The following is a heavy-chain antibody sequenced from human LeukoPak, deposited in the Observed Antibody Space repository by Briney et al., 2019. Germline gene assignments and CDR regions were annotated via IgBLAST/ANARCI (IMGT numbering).Heavy chain of an antibody. CDR3: ARDGWSRGWNWFDP. V-gene: IGHV3-23*01. Sequence: PGGSLRLSCAASGFTFSSYAMSWVRQAPGKGLEWVSAISGSGGSTYYADSVKGRFTISRDNSKNTLYLQMNSLRAEDTAVYYCARDGWSRGWNWFDPWGQGTLVTVSS. J-gene: IGHJ5*02. CDR2: ISGSGGST. D-gene: IGHD6-19*01. CDR1: GFTFSSYA.